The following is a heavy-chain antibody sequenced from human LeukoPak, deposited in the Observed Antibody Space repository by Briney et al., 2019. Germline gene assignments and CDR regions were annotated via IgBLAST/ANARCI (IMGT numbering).Heavy chain of an antibody. Sequence: GGSLRLSCAASGFTFSSYSMNWVRQAPGKGLEWVSSISSSSSYIYYADSVKGRFTISRDNAKNSLYLQMNSLRAEDTAVYYCARDGYTGYCSGGSCYLWGQGTLVTVSS. V-gene: IGHV3-21*01. D-gene: IGHD2-15*01. CDR2: ISSSSSYI. CDR3: ARDGYTGYCSGGSCYL. CDR1: GFTFSSYS. J-gene: IGHJ4*02.